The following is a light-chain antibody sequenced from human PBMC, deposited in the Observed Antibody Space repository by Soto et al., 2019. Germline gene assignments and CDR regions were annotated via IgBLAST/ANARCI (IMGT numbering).Light chain of an antibody. V-gene: IGKV3-15*01. Sequence: EIVMTQSPATLSVSPGERATLSCRASQSVFSSLAWYQQKPGQAPRLLIYGAATRATGIPARFSGSGSGTEFTLTISSLQSEDFAVYYCQQYNYWPPYTFGQGTKLQI. CDR2: GAA. CDR3: QQYNYWPPYT. CDR1: QSVFSS. J-gene: IGKJ2*01.